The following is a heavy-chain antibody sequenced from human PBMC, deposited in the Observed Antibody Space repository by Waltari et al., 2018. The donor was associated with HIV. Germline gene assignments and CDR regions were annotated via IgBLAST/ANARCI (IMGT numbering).Heavy chain of an antibody. CDR1: GGSMIGCY. D-gene: IGHD3-22*01. CDR2: IYYGGSS. CDR3: VRDARDGYSFDY. Sequence: QVQLQESGPGLVKPSETVSLTCRVAGGSMIGCYWACFRQPPGKGLAWFVYIYYGGSSHYNPSLRGRVKISVDTSNTHFSLGMNSVTAADTAVYFCVRDARDGYSFDYWGQGTLLTVSS. J-gene: IGHJ4*02. V-gene: IGHV4-59*13.